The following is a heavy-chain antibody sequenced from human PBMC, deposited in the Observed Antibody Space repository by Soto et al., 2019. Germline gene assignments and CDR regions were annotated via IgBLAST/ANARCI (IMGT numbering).Heavy chain of an antibody. D-gene: IGHD6-19*01. CDR2: IYYSGST. Sequence: QVQLQESGPGLVKPSETLSLTCTVSGGSISGYYWSWIRQPPGKGLEWIGNIYYSGSTNYNPSLKSRVTISVDTSKNQVSLRLSSATAADTAVYYCARLYDSGWVVYWGQGTLVTVSS. CDR3: ARLYDSGWVVY. V-gene: IGHV4-59*01. CDR1: GGSISGYY. J-gene: IGHJ4*02.